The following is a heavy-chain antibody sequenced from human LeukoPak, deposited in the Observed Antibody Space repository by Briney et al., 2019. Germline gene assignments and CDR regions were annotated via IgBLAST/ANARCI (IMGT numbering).Heavy chain of an antibody. Sequence: GESLKISCKGSGYSFTSYCIGWGRQMPGKGLEWMGIIYPGDSDTRYSPSFQGQVTISADNSISTAYLQWSSLKASDTAMYYCATPKTYSSSSFDYWGQGTLVTVSS. CDR3: ATPKTYSSSSFDY. J-gene: IGHJ4*02. V-gene: IGHV5-51*01. D-gene: IGHD6-6*01. CDR2: IYPGDSDT. CDR1: GYSFTSYC.